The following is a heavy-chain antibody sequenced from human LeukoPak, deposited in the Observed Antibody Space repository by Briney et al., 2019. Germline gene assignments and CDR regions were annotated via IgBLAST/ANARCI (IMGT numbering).Heavy chain of an antibody. CDR2: ISSGSIYV. D-gene: IGHD6-13*01. V-gene: IGHV3-21*01. CDR1: GFTFSSYI. J-gene: IGHJ4*02. CDR3: ARQAAGGTWFFDY. Sequence: GGSLRPSCAASGFTFSSYIMNWVRQAPGKGLEWVSSISSGSIYVYYADSVKGRFTISRDNAKNSLYLQVNSLRAEDTAVYYCARQAAGGTWFFDYWGQGTLVTVSS.